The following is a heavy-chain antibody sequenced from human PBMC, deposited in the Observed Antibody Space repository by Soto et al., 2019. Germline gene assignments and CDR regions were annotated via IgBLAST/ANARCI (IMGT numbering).Heavy chain of an antibody. J-gene: IGHJ4*02. Sequence: ASVKVSCKASGYTFTNYGISWVRQAPGQGLEWMGWISAYNGNTNYAQKLQGRVTMTTDTSTSTAYMELRSLRSDDTAVYYCARDRRGSGYDYGDSWGQGTLVTVSS. V-gene: IGHV1-18*04. CDR2: ISAYNGNT. D-gene: IGHD5-12*01. CDR3: ARDRRGSGYDYGDS. CDR1: GYTFTNYG.